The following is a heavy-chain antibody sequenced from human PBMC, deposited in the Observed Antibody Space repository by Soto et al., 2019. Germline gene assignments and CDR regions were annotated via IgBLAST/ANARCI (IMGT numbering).Heavy chain of an antibody. CDR1: GYSFTNKV. D-gene: IGHD3-16*01. J-gene: IGHJ5*02. Sequence: PSVWDSCSAAGYSFTNKVVAGVLQATGQGLEWMGWMNPGSGDTGYAQKFQGRVTMTRDISIATAYMELSSLRSDDTAIYYCARMATFGSLNWFDPWGQGTLVTVSS. V-gene: IGHV1-8*01. CDR2: MNPGSGDT. CDR3: ARMATFGSLNWFDP.